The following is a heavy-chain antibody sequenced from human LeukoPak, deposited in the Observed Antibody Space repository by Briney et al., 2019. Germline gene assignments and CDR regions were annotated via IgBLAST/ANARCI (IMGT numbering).Heavy chain of an antibody. CDR1: GYTFTGYY. CDR3: ARVKYYDSSGYYYPDLDY. J-gene: IGHJ4*02. CDR2: INPNSGGT. Sequence: GASVKVSCKASGYTFTGYYMHWVRQAPGQGLEWMGWINPNSGGTNYAQKFQGRVTMTRDTSISTAYMELSRLRSDDTAVYYCARVKYYDSSGYYYPDLDYWGQGTLVTVSS. V-gene: IGHV1-2*02. D-gene: IGHD3-22*01.